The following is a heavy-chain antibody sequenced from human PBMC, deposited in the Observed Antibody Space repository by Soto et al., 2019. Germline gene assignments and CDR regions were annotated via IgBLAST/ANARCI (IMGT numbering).Heavy chain of an antibody. CDR1: GGSFSGYY. V-gene: IGHV4-34*01. CDR3: ARGLYSSSFQTDYGPIDY. CDR2: INHSGST. J-gene: IGHJ4*02. D-gene: IGHD6-6*01. Sequence: SETLSLTCAVYGGSFSGYYWSWIRQPPGKGLEWIGEINHSGSTNYNPSLKSRVTISVDTSKNQFSLKLSSVTAADTAVYYCARGLYSSSFQTDYGPIDYWGQGTLVTVSS.